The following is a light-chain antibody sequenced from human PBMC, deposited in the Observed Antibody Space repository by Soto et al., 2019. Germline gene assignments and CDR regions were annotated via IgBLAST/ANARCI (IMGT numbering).Light chain of an antibody. J-gene: IGKJ1*01. V-gene: IGKV3-15*01. CDR3: QQQSNWPWT. CDR1: QSVSSN. CDR2: GTS. Sequence: EIVMTQSPATLSGSPGAGAHISWRASQSVSSNLAWYQQKPGQAPRLLIYGTSNRAAGVPARYSGSRSGTDFTLTISSLEPEDFAVYYCQQQSNWPWTFGQGTKVDIK.